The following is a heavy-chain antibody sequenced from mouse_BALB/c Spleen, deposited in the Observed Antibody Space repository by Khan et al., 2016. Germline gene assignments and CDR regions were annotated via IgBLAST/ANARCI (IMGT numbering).Heavy chain of an antibody. V-gene: IGHV3-1*02. CDR1: GYSITSGYS. CDR3: TRPHGYYAMDY. Sequence: EVQLVESGPDLVKPSQSLSLTCTVTGYSITSGYSWHWIRPFPGNKLEWMGYIHYSGGTKYIPSLKSRFSITRDTSKNPVFLQLNSVTPEDTATYYCTRPHGYYAMDYWGQGTSVTVSS. CDR2: IHYSGGT. J-gene: IGHJ4*01.